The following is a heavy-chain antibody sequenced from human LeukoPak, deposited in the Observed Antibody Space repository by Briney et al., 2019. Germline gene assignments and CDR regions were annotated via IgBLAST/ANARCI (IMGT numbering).Heavy chain of an antibody. CDR2: TYYRSKWYN. V-gene: IGHV6-1*01. Sequence: SQTLSLTCAVSGDSFSSNSAAWNWIRQSPSRGLEWLGRTYYRSKWYNDYAVSVKSRITINPDTSKNQFSLQLNSVTPEDTAVYYCARAPEGYSGYRGDAFDIWGQGTMVTVSS. D-gene: IGHD5-12*01. CDR1: GDSFSSNSAA. CDR3: ARAPEGYSGYRGDAFDI. J-gene: IGHJ3*02.